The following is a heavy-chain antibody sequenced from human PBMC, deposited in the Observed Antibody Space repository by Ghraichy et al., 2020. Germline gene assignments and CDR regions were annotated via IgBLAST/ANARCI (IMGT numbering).Heavy chain of an antibody. CDR1: GFTFSSYE. J-gene: IGHJ3*02. V-gene: IGHV3-48*03. D-gene: IGHD3-22*01. Sequence: GGSLRLSCAASGFTFSSYEMNWVRQAPGKGLEWLSYISSSGSTIYHADSVKGRFTISRDNAKNSLYLQMNSLRAEDTAVYYCARGAPYYYDSSAYYYHAFDIWGQGTMVTVSS. CDR3: ARGAPYYYDSSAYYYHAFDI. CDR2: ISSSGSTI.